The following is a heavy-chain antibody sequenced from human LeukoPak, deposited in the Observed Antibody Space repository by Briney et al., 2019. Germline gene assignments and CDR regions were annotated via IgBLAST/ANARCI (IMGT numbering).Heavy chain of an antibody. CDR3: ARAFQLRDY. CDR2: ISSNGGST. CDR1: GFTFSSYA. Sequence: PGGSLRLSCAASGFTFSSYAMHWVRQAPGKGLEYVSAISSNGGSTYYANSVKGRFTISRDNSKNTLYLQMGSLRAEDMAVYYCARAFQLRDYWGQGTLVTVSS. V-gene: IGHV3-64*01. D-gene: IGHD1-26*01. J-gene: IGHJ4*02.